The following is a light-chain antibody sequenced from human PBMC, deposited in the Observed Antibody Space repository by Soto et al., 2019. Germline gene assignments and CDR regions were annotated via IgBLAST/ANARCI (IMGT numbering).Light chain of an antibody. J-gene: IGLJ2*01. CDR2: DVS. CDR1: SSDVGGYNY. Sequence: QSALTQPRSVSGSPGQSVTISCTGTSSDVGGYNYVSWYQQHPGKAPKLMIYDVSKRPSGVPDRFSGSKSGNTASLTISGLQAEDEADYYCCSYAVSYTLVFGGGTTLTVL. CDR3: CSYAVSYTLV. V-gene: IGLV2-11*01.